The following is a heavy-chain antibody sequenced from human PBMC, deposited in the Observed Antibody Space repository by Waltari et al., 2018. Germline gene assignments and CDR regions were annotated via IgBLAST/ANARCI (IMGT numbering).Heavy chain of an antibody. CDR2: ISTSKINA. V-gene: IGHV1-18*01. CDR1: GYTFTSYG. Sequence: QAQLVQSGAEVKKPGASVEVSCKASGYTFTSYGISWVRQAPGQGLEWMGWISTSKINANYAQKFQGRLTMTTDSSTTTAYMELRSLRSDDAAVYYCVRDKDDFWSDYYNWFDLWGQGTLVTVS. J-gene: IGHJ5*02. D-gene: IGHD3-3*01. CDR3: VRDKDDFWSDYYNWFDL.